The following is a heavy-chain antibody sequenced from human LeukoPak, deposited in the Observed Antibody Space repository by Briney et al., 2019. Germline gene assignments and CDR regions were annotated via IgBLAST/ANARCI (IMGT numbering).Heavy chain of an antibody. J-gene: IGHJ4*02. CDR2: ITANGGGT. CDR3: AKDLEGDHRPCDF. Sequence: PGGSLRLSCTASGFTFSTYAMSWVRQAPGKGLEWVSPITANGGGTYYSDSVEGRFTISRDKHKNTLYLQMKGLRADDAAMYFCAKDLEGDHRPCDFWGQGTLVTVSS. V-gene: IGHV3-23*01. CDR1: GFTFSTYA. D-gene: IGHD1-14*01.